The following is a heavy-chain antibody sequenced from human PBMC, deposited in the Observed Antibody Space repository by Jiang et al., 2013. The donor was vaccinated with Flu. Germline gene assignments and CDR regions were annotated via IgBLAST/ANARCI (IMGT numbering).Heavy chain of an antibody. CDR2: IYYSGST. CDR3: ARVRKYCSGGSCRNWFDP. CDR1: SISSYY. D-gene: IGHD2-15*01. V-gene: IGHV4-59*13. J-gene: IGHJ5*02. Sequence: SISSYYWSWIRQPPGKGLEWIGYIYYSGSTNYNPSLKSRVTISVDTSKNQFSLKLSSVTAADTAVYYCARVRKYCSGGSCRNWFDPWGPGNPGHRLL.